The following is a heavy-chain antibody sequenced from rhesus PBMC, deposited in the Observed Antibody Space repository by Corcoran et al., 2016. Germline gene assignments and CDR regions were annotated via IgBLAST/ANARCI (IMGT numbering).Heavy chain of an antibody. CDR3: VRVRGTVGTASTSDY. CDR2: IYWDDDK. V-gene: IGHV2S1*01. Sequence: QVTLKESGPALVKPTQTLTLTCTFSGFSLSIRGMGVAWIRQPPGKALEWLASIYWDDDKYYTTSLKSRLTISKDTSKKQVILAMTNMDPVDTATYYCVRVRGTVGTASTSDYWGQGVLVTVSS. J-gene: IGHJ4*01. CDR1: GFSLSIRGMG. D-gene: IGHD5-24*01.